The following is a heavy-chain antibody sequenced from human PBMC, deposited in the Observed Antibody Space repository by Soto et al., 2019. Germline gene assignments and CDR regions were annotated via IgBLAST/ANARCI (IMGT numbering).Heavy chain of an antibody. J-gene: IGHJ4*02. V-gene: IGHV4-31*03. CDR3: AREGRSAAPQAGFDL. D-gene: IGHD3-10*01. CDR2: IFYSGNT. Sequence: SETLSLTCTVSGNSISTGAYYGSWLRQHPVKGLGWIGHIFYSGNTHYSPSLESRVTISVDTSKNQFSIKLTSVTVADTAVYYCAREGRSAAPQAGFDLWGQGTLVTVYS. CDR1: GNSISTGAYY.